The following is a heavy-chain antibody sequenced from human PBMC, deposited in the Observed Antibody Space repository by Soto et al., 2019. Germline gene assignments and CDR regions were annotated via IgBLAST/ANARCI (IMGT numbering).Heavy chain of an antibody. J-gene: IGHJ4*02. CDR2: ISLSGDNI. V-gene: IGHV3-21*01. D-gene: IGHD6-13*01. Sequence: PGGSLRLSCLASGFSVNSFNMNWIRRAPGRGLEWVASISLSGDNIYYGDSMQGRFTISRDNSKRSVFLDLNSLRVEDTAVYYCAGDLGIRQSMFHXWGQVTLVTVSX. CDR1: GFSVNSFN. CDR3: AGDLGIRQSMFHX.